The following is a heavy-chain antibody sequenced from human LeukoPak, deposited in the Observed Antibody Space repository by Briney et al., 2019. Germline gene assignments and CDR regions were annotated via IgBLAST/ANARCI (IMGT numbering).Heavy chain of an antibody. Sequence: PSETLSLTCTVSGGSISSSSYYWGWIRQPPGKGLEWIGSIYHSGSTYYNPSLKSRVTISVDTSKNQFSLKLSSVTAADTAVYYCARDGSSSSIDYWGQGTLVTVSS. J-gene: IGHJ4*02. CDR1: GGSISSSSYY. CDR2: IYHSGST. D-gene: IGHD6-6*01. CDR3: ARDGSSSSIDY. V-gene: IGHV4-39*07.